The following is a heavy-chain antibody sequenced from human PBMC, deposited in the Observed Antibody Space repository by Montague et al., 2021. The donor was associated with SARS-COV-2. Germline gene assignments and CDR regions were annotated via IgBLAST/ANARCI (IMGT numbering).Heavy chain of an antibody. J-gene: IGHJ4*02. CDR3: ATLPSSITIIGLVQGYYIDV. Sequence: SETLSLTCTVSGASISSRSYYWGWIRQPTGKGLEWIGFKYYSGSTYYNLTPKSRVTISVDTSKNQFSLKLISVTAAGTAVYYSATLPSSITIIGLVQGYYIDVWGQGTQVTVSS. CDR1: GASISSRSYY. CDR2: KYYSGST. D-gene: IGHD3/OR15-3a*01. V-gene: IGHV4-39*01.